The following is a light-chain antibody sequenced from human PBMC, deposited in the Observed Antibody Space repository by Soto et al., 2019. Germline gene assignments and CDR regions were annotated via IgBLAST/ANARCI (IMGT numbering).Light chain of an antibody. CDR2: EVN. CDR1: SNDVGGYNY. Sequence: QSALTQPPPAPGSPGQPVTISCTGTSNDVGGYNYVSWYQQHPGKAPKLMIYEVNKRPSGVPDRFSGSKSGNTASLTVSGLQAEDEADYYCSSFAVSNSFVFGTGTKVTVL. V-gene: IGLV2-8*01. CDR3: SSFAVSNSFV. J-gene: IGLJ1*01.